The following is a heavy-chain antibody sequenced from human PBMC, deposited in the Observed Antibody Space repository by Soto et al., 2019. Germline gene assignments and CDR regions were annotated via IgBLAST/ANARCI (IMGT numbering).Heavy chain of an antibody. Sequence: PSETLSLTCAVYGGSFSGYYWSWIRQPPGKGLEWIGEINHSGSTNYNPSLKSRVTISVDTSKNQFSLKLSSVTAADTAVYYCARRSAVLRFLEWLWNFDYWGQGTLVTVSS. D-gene: IGHD3-3*01. CDR1: GGSFSGYY. V-gene: IGHV4-34*01. J-gene: IGHJ4*02. CDR3: ARRSAVLRFLEWLWNFDY. CDR2: INHSGST.